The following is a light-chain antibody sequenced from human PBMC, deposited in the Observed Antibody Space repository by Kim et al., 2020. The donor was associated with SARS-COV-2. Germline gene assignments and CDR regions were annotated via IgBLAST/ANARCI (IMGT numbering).Light chain of an antibody. Sequence: PWKIAPPPCRASQSIRSIHVAWYQPKRAPAPRLNIYGISNRATDVPDRFSGSGAGTDVTLTISRLEPEDFAVYYCQQYADSPPTFGQGTKVDIK. CDR3: QQYADSPPT. V-gene: IGKV3-20*01. J-gene: IGKJ1*01. CDR2: GIS. CDR1: QSIRSIH.